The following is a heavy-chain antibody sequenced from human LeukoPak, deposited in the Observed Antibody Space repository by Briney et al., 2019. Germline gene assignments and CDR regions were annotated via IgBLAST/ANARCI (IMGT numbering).Heavy chain of an antibody. D-gene: IGHD5-12*01. Sequence: GGSLRLSCAASGFTVSSNYMTWVLQAPGKGLEWVSVIYSDGSTYYADSVKGRFTISRDNSKNTLFLQMNSLRAEDSAVYYCACYSGYDTVLYFDYWGQGTLVTVSS. CDR2: IYSDGST. CDR1: GFTVSSNY. J-gene: IGHJ4*02. V-gene: IGHV3-53*01. CDR3: ACYSGYDTVLYFDY.